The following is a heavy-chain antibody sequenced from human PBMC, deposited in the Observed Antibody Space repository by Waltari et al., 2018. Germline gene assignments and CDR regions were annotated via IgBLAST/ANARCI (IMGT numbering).Heavy chain of an antibody. CDR2: INDGGTTT. V-gene: IGHV3-74*01. D-gene: IGHD6-19*01. J-gene: IGHJ4*02. CDR3: ARSREQQWLVDY. Sequence: EVQLVESGGGLVQPGGSLRLSCAASGFSFTNYWIHWVRQAPGKGLVWVSRINDGGTTTTYADSVKGRFTISRDNAKNTLYLQMNSLRGEDTGVYYCARSREQQWLVDYWGQGTLVTVSS. CDR1: GFSFTNYW.